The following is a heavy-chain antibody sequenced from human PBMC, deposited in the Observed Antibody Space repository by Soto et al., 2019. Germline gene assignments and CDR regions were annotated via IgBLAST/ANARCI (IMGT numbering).Heavy chain of an antibody. J-gene: IGHJ6*02. CDR2: ISAYNGNT. D-gene: IGHD6-13*01. Sequence: ASVKVSCKASGYTFTSYVISWVRQAPGQGLEWMGWISAYNGNTNYAQKLQGRVTMTTDTSTSTAYMELRSLRSDDTAVYYCARRGYSSSWYYYYYYGMDVWGQGTTVTVSS. V-gene: IGHV1-18*01. CDR3: ARRGYSSSWYYYYYYGMDV. CDR1: GYTFTSYV.